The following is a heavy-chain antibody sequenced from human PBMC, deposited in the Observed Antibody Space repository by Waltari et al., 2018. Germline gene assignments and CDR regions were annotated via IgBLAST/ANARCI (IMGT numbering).Heavy chain of an antibody. CDR1: GFTVSSNY. J-gene: IGHJ6*02. CDR3: ARDRGGKYSSSWYWGNYYYGMDV. V-gene: IGHV3-66*02. Sequence: EVQLVESGGGLVRPGGSLRLSCAASGFTVSSNYMSWVRQAPGKGLEWVSVIYSGGSTYYADSVKGRFTISRDNSKNTLYLQMNSLRAEDTAVYYCARDRGGKYSSSWYWGNYYYGMDVWGQGTTVTVSS. CDR2: IYSGGST. D-gene: IGHD6-13*01.